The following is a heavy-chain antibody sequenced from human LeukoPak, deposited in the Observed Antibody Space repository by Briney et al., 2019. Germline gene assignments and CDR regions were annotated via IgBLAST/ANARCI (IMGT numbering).Heavy chain of an antibody. J-gene: IGHJ5*02. CDR2: INHRGSDQ. V-gene: IGHV3-7*03. CDR3: ARGIVVSPAAPYSWFDP. D-gene: IGHD2-2*01. Sequence: GGSLRLSCAASGFTFGSSWMIWVRQAPGEGLEGAANINHRGSDQRYVDSVKGRFTISRDNTKNSLYLQMNGLRAEDTAVYYCARGIVVSPAAPYSWFDPRGQGTLVIVSS. CDR1: GFTFGSSW.